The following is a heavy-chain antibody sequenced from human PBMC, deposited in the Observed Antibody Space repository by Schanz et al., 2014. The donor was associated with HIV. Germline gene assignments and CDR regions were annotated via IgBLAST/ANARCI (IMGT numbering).Heavy chain of an antibody. Sequence: QVQLVQSGAEVKKPGASVKVSCKASGYTFTGYYLQWIRQAPGQGLEWMGWFNPNSGGRIYPQKFEGRVTMTRDTSISTAYMELSSLRYDDTAVYYCAREPSFSGLDVWGQGTTVIVSS. V-gene: IGHV1-2*02. D-gene: IGHD6-6*01. CDR2: FNPNSGGR. CDR3: AREPSFSGLDV. J-gene: IGHJ6*02. CDR1: GYTFTGYY.